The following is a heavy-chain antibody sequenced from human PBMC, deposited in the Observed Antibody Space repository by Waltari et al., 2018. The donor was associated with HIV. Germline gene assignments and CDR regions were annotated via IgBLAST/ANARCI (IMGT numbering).Heavy chain of an antibody. CDR3: ASGYGGRNFDF. CDR2: IWYDGRNK. CDR1: GFTFSNYG. Sequence: QVKLVESGGGVVQPGKSVRLSCAASGFTFSNYGMHWVRQAPGKGLEWGAIIWYDGRNKFDADSVKGRFTISRDNSRNTVYLQMDSVRVDDTAVYYCASGYGGRNFDFWGPGTPVSVSS. V-gene: IGHV3-33*01. J-gene: IGHJ4*02. D-gene: IGHD5-18*01.